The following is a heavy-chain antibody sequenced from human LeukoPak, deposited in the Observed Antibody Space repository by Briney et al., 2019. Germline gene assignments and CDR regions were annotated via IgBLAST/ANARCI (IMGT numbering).Heavy chain of an antibody. J-gene: IGHJ4*02. CDR2: TYYRSKWYN. D-gene: IGHD3-22*01. V-gene: IGHV6-1*01. CDR3: ARDPGRSGPYDYYFDY. Sequence: SQTLSLTCAISGDSVSSNSAAWNWIRQSPSRGLEWLGRTYYRSKWYNDYAVSVKSRITINPDTSKNQFSLQLNSVTPEDTAVYYCARDPGRSGPYDYYFDYWGQGTLVTVSS. CDR1: GDSVSSNSAA.